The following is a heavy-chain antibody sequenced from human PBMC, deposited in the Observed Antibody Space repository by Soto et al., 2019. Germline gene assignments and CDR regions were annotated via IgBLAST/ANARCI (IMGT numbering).Heavy chain of an antibody. CDR2: ISAYNGNT. J-gene: IGHJ4*02. V-gene: IGHV1-18*01. D-gene: IGHD4-17*01. CDR1: GYTFTGYA. CDR3: ARCSTGYGAYGLSLGY. Sequence: QVQLVQSGAEVKKPGASVKVACRTSGYTFTGYAFSWVRQAPGQGLEWMGWISAYNGNTKYAQRFQDRLTMTTDTSTSTADMELRSLTSDDTAVYYCARCSTGYGAYGLSLGYWGQGTVVTVSS.